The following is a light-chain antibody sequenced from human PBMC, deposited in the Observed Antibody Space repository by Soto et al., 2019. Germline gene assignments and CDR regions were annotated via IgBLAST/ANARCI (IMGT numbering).Light chain of an antibody. CDR1: QSVSSN. Sequence: EIVMTQSPATLSVSPGERATLSCRASQSVSSNLAWYQQKPGQSPRLLIYGTSTRATGIPARFSGSWSGTDFTLTISSLEPDDFAVYYCHQYNTWPLTFGGGTKVDIK. J-gene: IGKJ4*01. CDR2: GTS. V-gene: IGKV3-15*01. CDR3: HQYNTWPLT.